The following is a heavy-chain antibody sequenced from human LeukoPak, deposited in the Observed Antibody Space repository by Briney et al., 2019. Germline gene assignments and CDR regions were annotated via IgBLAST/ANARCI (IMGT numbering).Heavy chain of an antibody. CDR3: AAALTTVVRIGY. V-gene: IGHV4-4*02. J-gene: IGHJ4*02. CDR2: IYHSGST. D-gene: IGHD4-23*01. Sequence: PSGTLSLTCAVSGGSISSSNSWSWVGQLPGKGLEWIGEIYHSGSTHYNPSLKSRVTISVDKSKNQFSLKLSSVTAADTAVYYCAAALTTVVRIGYWGQGTLVTVSS. CDR1: GGSISSSNS.